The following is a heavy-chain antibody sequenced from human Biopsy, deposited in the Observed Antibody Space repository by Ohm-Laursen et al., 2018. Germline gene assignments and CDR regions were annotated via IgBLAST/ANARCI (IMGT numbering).Heavy chain of an antibody. CDR3: ARQVDFWSGYVDY. D-gene: IGHD3-3*01. CDR1: GGSIRGSTYY. J-gene: IGHJ4*02. Sequence: SDTLSLTCNVSGGSIRGSTYYWGWIRQTPGKGLEWIGSVYFSGNTYYNPSLGGRITISVDTSKNQFSLKLRSVTAADTAVYYCARQVDFWSGYVDYWGQGTLVAVSS. CDR2: VYFSGNT. V-gene: IGHV4-39*01.